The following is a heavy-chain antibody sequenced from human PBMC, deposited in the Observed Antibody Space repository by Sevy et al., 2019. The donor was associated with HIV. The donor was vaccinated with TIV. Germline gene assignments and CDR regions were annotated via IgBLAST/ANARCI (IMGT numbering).Heavy chain of an antibody. CDR3: ARDRDGHDY. J-gene: IGHJ4*02. Sequence: GGSMRLSCAASGFTFSSYGMHWVRQAPGKGLEWVAVIWYDGINKYYADSVKGRFTISRDNSKNTLYLQMNSLRAEDTAVYYCARDRDGHDYWGQGTLGTVSS. V-gene: IGHV3-33*01. CDR2: IWYDGINK. CDR1: GFTFSSYG.